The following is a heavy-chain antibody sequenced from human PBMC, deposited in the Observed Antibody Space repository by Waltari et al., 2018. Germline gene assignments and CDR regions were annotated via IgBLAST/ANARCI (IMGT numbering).Heavy chain of an antibody. V-gene: IGHV3-7*01. CDR1: GFTFSSYW. CDR2: IKQEGSEK. D-gene: IGHD5-12*01. Sequence: EVQLVESGGGLVQPGGSLRLSCAASGFTFSSYWMSWVRQAPGKGREGVANIKQEGSEKYYVDSVKGRFTISRDNAKNSLYLQMNSLRAEDTAVYYCARGLSGYDLGGDYWGQGTLVTVSS. J-gene: IGHJ4*02. CDR3: ARGLSGYDLGGDY.